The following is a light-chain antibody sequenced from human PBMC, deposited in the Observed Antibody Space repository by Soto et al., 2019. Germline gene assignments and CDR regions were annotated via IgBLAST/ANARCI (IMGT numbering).Light chain of an antibody. CDR3: QVCERFSDHNFV. V-gene: IGLV3-21*02. CDR1: NSGTKS. Sequence: SYELTQPPSVSVSPGQTASITCGGDNSGTKSVHWSQQRQGQAPVLVVYDDKKRPSGIPERFSGSNSGNPATLTISRVETGDEADYYCQVCERFSDHNFVFGDGTKVTVL. J-gene: IGLJ1*01. CDR2: DDK.